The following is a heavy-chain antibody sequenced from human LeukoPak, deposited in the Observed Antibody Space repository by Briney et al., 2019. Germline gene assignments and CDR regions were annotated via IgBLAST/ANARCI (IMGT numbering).Heavy chain of an antibody. Sequence: GASVKVSCKDSGYTFTSYDINWVRQATGQGGEWMGWMNPNSGNTGYAQTFQGRVTMTRNTSISTAYMELSSLRSEDTAVYYCARGSTMIVASDNDAFDIWGQGTMVTVSS. D-gene: IGHD3-22*01. CDR3: ARGSTMIVASDNDAFDI. V-gene: IGHV1-8*01. J-gene: IGHJ3*02. CDR1: GYTFTSYD. CDR2: MNPNSGNT.